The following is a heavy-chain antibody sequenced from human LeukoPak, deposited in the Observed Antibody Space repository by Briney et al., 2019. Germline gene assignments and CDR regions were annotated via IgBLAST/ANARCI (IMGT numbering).Heavy chain of an antibody. CDR1: GGSISNFY. CDR2: IYYIGST. J-gene: IGHJ4*02. Sequence: PSETLSLTCTVAGGSISNFYWSWIRQPPGKGLEWIGYIYYIGSTNYNPSLKSRVTISVDMSKNQFSLKLRSVTAADSAVYYCATVFGGYNANYFDYWGQGTLVTVSS. D-gene: IGHD5-24*01. CDR3: ATVFGGYNANYFDY. V-gene: IGHV4-59*01.